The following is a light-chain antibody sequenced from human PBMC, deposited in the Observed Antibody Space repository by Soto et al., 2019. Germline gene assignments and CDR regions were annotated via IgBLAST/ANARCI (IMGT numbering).Light chain of an antibody. CDR3: QQYIRDAET. J-gene: IGKJ1*01. CDR1: QSVSNW. CDR2: DAS. V-gene: IGKV1-5*01. Sequence: DIQMTQSPSTLSASVGDRVTITCRASQSVSNWLAWYQQKPGKAPKLLIYDASTLQSGVPSRFSGSGSGTEFTLTISSLQTDDLATYYCQQYIRDAETFGQGTKV.